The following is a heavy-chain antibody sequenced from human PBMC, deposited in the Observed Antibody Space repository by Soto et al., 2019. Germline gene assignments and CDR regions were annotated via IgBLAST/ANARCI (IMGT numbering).Heavy chain of an antibody. CDR3: AKDPYYYGSGRRFDY. CDR2: ISGSGGST. Sequence: EVQLLESGGGLVQPGESLRLSCAASGFTFSSYAMSWVRQAPGKGLEWVSAISGSGGSTYYADSVKGRFTISRDNSKNTLYMQMNSLRAEDTAVYYCAKDPYYYGSGRRFDYWGQGTLVTVSS. V-gene: IGHV3-23*01. CDR1: GFTFSSYA. J-gene: IGHJ4*02. D-gene: IGHD3-10*01.